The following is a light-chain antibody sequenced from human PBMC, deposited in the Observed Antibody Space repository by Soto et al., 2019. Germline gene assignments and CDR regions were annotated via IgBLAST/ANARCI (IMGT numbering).Light chain of an antibody. J-gene: IGLJ1*01. Sequence: QRVTISCTGSSSNIGAGYDVHWYQQLPGTAPKLLIYGNSNRPSGVPDRFSGSKSGTSASLAITGLQAEDEADYYCKSYDSSLSGPYVFGTGTKVTVL. CDR1: SSNIGAGYD. CDR2: GNS. CDR3: KSYDSSLSGPYV. V-gene: IGLV1-40*01.